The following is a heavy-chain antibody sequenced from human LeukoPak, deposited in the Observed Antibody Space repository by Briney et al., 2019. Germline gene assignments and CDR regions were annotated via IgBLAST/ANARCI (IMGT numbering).Heavy chain of an antibody. D-gene: IGHD5-12*01. CDR3: AREVYSGYVGYYYYMDV. V-gene: IGHV3-23*01. J-gene: IGHJ6*03. Sequence: GGSLRLSCAASGFTFSSYGMSWVRQAPGKGLEWVSAISGSGGSTYYADSVKGRFTISRDNAKNSLYLQMNSLRAEDTAVYYCAREVYSGYVGYYYYMDVWGKGTTVTVSS. CDR2: ISGSGGST. CDR1: GFTFSSYG.